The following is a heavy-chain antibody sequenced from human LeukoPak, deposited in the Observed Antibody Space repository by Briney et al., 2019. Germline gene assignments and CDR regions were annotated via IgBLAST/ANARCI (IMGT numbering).Heavy chain of an antibody. CDR1: GGSFSDYY. CDR2: INHSGSA. V-gene: IGHV4-34*01. D-gene: IGHD7-27*01. J-gene: IGHJ4*02. Sequence: SETLSLTCAVYGGSFSDYYWSWIRQPPGKGLEWIGEINHSGSANYNPSLKSRVTISVDTPKNEFSLKLSSMTAADTAVYYCATQVNWGSRAVFDFWGQGALVTVSS. CDR3: ATQVNWGSRAVFDF.